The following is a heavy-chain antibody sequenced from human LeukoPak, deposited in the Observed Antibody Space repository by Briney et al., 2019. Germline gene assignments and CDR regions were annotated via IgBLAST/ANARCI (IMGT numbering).Heavy chain of an antibody. D-gene: IGHD3-3*01. CDR3: ATYYDFWSGYPN. J-gene: IGHJ4*02. CDR2: FDPEDGET. V-gene: IGHV1-24*01. Sequence: ASVNVSCKVSGYTLTELSMHWVRQAPGKGLEWMGGFDPEDGETIYAQKFQGRVTMTEDTSTDTAYMKLSSLRSEDTAVYYCATYYDFWSGYPNWGQGTLVTVSS. CDR1: GYTLTELS.